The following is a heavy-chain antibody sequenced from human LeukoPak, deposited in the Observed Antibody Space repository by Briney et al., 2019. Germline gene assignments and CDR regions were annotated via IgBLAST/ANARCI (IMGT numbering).Heavy chain of an antibody. CDR3: AKVGSGSGDGFDI. D-gene: IGHD6-19*01. Sequence: PGGSLRLSCAASGFTFSSYGMHWVRQAPGKGLEWVAVISYDGKNKYYADSVKGRFTISRDNSKNTLYLQMNTLRTEDTAVYYCAKVGSGSGDGFDIWGQGTMVTVSS. J-gene: IGHJ3*02. CDR2: ISYDGKNK. CDR1: GFTFSSYG. V-gene: IGHV3-30*18.